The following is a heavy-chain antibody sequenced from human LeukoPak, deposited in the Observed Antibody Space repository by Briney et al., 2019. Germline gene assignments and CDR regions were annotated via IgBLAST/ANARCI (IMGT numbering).Heavy chain of an antibody. CDR3: AKNKYGCSSTSCYGLDY. V-gene: IGHV3-23*01. D-gene: IGHD2-2*01. Sequence: GGSLRLSCAASGFTFSNYAMSWVRQAPGKGLEWVSAINDSGGSTYYADSVKGRFTISRDNSKNTLYLQMNSLRAEDTAVYYCAKNKYGCSSTSCYGLDYWGQGTLVTVSS. J-gene: IGHJ4*02. CDR2: INDSGGST. CDR1: GFTFSNYA.